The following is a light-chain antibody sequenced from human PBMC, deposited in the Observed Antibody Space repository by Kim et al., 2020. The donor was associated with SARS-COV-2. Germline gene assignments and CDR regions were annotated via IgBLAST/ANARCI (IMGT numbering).Light chain of an antibody. CDR2: RNN. V-gene: IGLV10-54*01. Sequence: QAGLTQPPSVSKGLRQTATLTCTGNSNNVAYQGAAWLQQHQGHPPKLLSYRNNSRPSGISERLSASRSGNTASLTITGLQPEDEADYYCSAWDSSLSAWVFGGGTKLTVL. J-gene: IGLJ3*02. CDR1: SNNVAYQG. CDR3: SAWDSSLSAWV.